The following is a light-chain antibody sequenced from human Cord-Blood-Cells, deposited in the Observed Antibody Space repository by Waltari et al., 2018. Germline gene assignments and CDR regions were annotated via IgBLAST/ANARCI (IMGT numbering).Light chain of an antibody. CDR3: SSSAGSYTWV. J-gene: IGLJ3*02. Sequence: QSALTQPRSVSPSPGQSVTISRTGTSSDVGGYNSVAWYQQHPGKAPKLMIYDVSKRPSAVPDRFSGSKSGKTSSLTISGLQAEEEADYYCSSSAGSYTWVFGGGTKLTVL. CDR2: DVS. CDR1: SSDVGGYNS. V-gene: IGLV2-11*01.